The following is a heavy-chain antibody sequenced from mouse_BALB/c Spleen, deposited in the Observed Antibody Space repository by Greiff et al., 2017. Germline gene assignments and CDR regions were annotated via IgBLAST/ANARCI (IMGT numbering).Heavy chain of an antibody. CDR2: SRNKANDYTT. D-gene: IGHD2-1*01. J-gene: IGHJ3*01. V-gene: IGHV7-1*02. CDR3: ARDYGNTWFAY. Sequence: EVNVVESGGGLVQPGGSLRLSCATSGFTFSDFYMEWVRQPPGKRLEWIAASRNKANDYTTEYSASVKGRFIVSRDTSQSILYLQMNALRAEDTAIYDCARDYGNTWFAYWGQGTLVTVSA. CDR1: GFTFSDFY.